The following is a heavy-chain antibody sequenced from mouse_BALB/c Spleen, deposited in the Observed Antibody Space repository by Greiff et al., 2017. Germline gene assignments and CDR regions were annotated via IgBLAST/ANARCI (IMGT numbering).Heavy chain of an antibody. CDR3: ARWMGRDY. J-gene: IGHJ2*01. V-gene: IGHV1-7*01. Sequence: QVQLKESGAELAKPGASVKMSCKASGYTFTSYWMHWVKQRPGQGLGWIGYINPSTGYTEYNQKFKDKATLTADKSSSTAYMQLSSLTSEDSAVYYCARWMGRDYWGEGTTLTVSS. D-gene: IGHD4-1*01. CDR1: GYTFTSYW. CDR2: INPSTGYT.